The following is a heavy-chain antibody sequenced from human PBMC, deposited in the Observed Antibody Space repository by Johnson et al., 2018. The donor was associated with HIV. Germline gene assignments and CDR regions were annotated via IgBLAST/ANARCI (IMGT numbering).Heavy chain of an antibody. D-gene: IGHD6-19*01. CDR2: IYSGGST. J-gene: IGHJ3*02. Sequence: VQLVESGGGLIQPGGSLRLSCAASGFTVSSNYMSWVRQAPGKGLEWVSVIYSGGSTSYADSVKGRFTISRDNSKNTLYLQMNSLRAEDKAVYYCAKARSSGQGAFDIWGQGTLVTVSS. V-gene: IGHV3-53*01. CDR1: GFTVSSNY. CDR3: AKARSSGQGAFDI.